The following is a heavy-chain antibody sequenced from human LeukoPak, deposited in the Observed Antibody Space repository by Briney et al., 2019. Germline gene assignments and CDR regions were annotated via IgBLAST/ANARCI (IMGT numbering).Heavy chain of an antibody. CDR3: AKDRGHTARPSFDY. CDR1: GFTFSSFW. CDR2: IKQDGSEE. Sequence: PGGSLRLSCAASGFTFSSFWMSWVRQAPGKGLEWVANIKQDGSEEYYVDSVKGRFTISRDNAKNSLYLQMNSLRAEDTAVYYCAKDRGHTARPSFDYWGQGTLVTVSS. D-gene: IGHD5-18*01. V-gene: IGHV3-7*03. J-gene: IGHJ4*02.